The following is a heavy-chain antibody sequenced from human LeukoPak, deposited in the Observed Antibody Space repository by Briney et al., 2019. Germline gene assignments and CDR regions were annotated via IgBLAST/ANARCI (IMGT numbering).Heavy chain of an antibody. CDR3: ATTSPYCSGTSCYLVH. J-gene: IGHJ4*02. CDR2: ISSSSSYI. Sequence: GSLRLSCAASGFTFSSYSMNWVRQAPGKGLEWVSSISSSSSYIYYADSVKGRFTISRDNAKNSLYLQMNSLRAEDTAVYYCATTSPYCSGTSCYLVHWGQGTLVTVSS. D-gene: IGHD2-2*01. CDR1: GFTFSSYS. V-gene: IGHV3-21*01.